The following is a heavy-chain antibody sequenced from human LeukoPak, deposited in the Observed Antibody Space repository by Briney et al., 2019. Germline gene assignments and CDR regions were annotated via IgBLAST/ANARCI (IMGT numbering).Heavy chain of an antibody. D-gene: IGHD2/OR15-2a*01. Sequence: GGSLRLSCAASGFTFSSYGMSWVRQAPGKGLEWVSAISGSGGSTYYADSVKGRFTISRDNSKNRVYLQMDSLRAEDTAVYYCAKDSAKKYDDYWGQGTLVTVSS. V-gene: IGHV3-23*01. CDR2: ISGSGGST. CDR1: GFTFSSYG. J-gene: IGHJ4*02. CDR3: AKDSAKKYDDY.